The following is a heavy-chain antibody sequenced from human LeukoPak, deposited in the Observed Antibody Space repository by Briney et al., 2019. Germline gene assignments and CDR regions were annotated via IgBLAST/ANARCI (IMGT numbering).Heavy chain of an antibody. Sequence: GASVKVSCKASGYTFTTYDINWGRQATGQGREWMGWLNPNSGNTGYAQKFQGRVTMTSNTSMSKAYMELSSLRSEDTAVYYCARETLLEMATIPPAFDIWGQGTMVTVSS. CDR2: LNPNSGNT. V-gene: IGHV1-8*01. CDR3: ARETLLEMATIPPAFDI. J-gene: IGHJ3*02. CDR1: GYTFTTYD. D-gene: IGHD5-24*01.